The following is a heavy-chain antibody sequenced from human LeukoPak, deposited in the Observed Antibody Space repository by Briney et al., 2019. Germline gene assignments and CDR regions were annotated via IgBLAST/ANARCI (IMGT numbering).Heavy chain of an antibody. V-gene: IGHV4-61*01. Sequence: PSETLSLTCAVSGGSVSSGRYYWSWIRQPPGKGLEWIGYIYYSGSTNYNPSLKSRVTISVDTSKNQFSLKLSSVTAADTAVYYCARGHGRDPTLPYYYDSSGLDYWGQGTLVTVSS. D-gene: IGHD3-22*01. CDR1: GGSVSSGRYY. CDR2: IYYSGST. CDR3: ARGHGRDPTLPYYYDSSGLDY. J-gene: IGHJ4*02.